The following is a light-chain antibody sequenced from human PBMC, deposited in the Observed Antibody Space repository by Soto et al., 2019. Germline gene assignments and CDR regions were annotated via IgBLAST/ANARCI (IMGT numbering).Light chain of an antibody. V-gene: IGLV3-12*02. CDR2: SDT. J-gene: IGLJ2*01. Sequence: SYELTQPHSVSVATAQMARITCGGTNIGCKAVHWYQQKPGQDPVLVIYSDTNRPSGIAERLSGSNPANTAALTISRIEHGDDADYYCHVWDGSSDHVVFGGGTKLTVL. CDR1: NIGCKA. CDR3: HVWDGSSDHVV.